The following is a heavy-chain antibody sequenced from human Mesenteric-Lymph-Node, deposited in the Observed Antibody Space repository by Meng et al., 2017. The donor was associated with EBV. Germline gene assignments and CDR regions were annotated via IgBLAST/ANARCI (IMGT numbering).Heavy chain of an antibody. Sequence: QQQPHQQCPGPVKPSQHLSPPCAISWDSASSDSAAWTWSRQSPSRGLELLGRTYYRSKWYNDYAVSVKSRITINPDTSKNQFSLQLNSVTPEDTAVYYCARGSGSYYDFDYWGQGTLVTVSS. CDR3: ARGSGSYYDFDY. J-gene: IGHJ4*02. V-gene: IGHV6-1*01. CDR1: WDSASSDSAA. D-gene: IGHD1-26*01. CDR2: TYYRSKWYN.